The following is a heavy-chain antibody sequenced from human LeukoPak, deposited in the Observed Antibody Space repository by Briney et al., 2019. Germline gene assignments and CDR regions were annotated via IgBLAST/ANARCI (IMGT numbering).Heavy chain of an antibody. D-gene: IGHD3-16*01. CDR2: IYYSGNT. V-gene: IGHV4-59*08. CDR3: GRHPSMVTFGGAIDY. J-gene: IGHJ4*02. CDR1: GFTFSDHY. Sequence: GSLRLSCAASGFTFSDHYMDWIRQPPGKELEWIGSIYYSGNTNYSPSLKSRVTISVDTSKNQFSLNLSSVTAADTAVYYCGRHPSMVTFGGAIDYWGQGTLVTVSS.